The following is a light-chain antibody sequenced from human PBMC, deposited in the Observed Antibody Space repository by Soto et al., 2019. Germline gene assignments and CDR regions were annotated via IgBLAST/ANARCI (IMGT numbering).Light chain of an antibody. Sequence: FMLTQPPSASGTPGQRVTISCSGSSSNIGSKTVKWYQKLPVTAPKLLSDSTNQRPSGVPHRVSGAKSGTSASLAISGRKAEDEADYYCAGGDDSLGASYVFGTGTKLPV. CDR3: AGGDDSLGASYV. V-gene: IGLV1-44*01. CDR1: SSNIGSKT. J-gene: IGLJ1*01. CDR2: STN.